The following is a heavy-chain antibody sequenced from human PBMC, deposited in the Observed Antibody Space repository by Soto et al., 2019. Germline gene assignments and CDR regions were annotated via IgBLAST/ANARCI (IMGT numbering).Heavy chain of an antibody. J-gene: IGHJ6*02. CDR1: GYTFTSYY. CDR2: INPSGGST. CDR3: ASETLWFGELFSPRYYYYGMDV. V-gene: IGHV1-46*01. Sequence: ASVKVSCKESGYTFTSYYIHWVRQAPGQGLERMGIINPSGGSTIYAQKFQGRVTMTRDTSTSTVYMELSSLRSEDTAVYYCASETLWFGELFSPRYYYYGMDVWGQGTTVTVSS. D-gene: IGHD3-10*01.